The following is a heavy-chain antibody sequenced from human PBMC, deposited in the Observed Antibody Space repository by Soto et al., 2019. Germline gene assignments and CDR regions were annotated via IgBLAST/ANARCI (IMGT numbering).Heavy chain of an antibody. Sequence: EVQVVESGGGLVKPGGSLRLSCAASGFTFSNAWMSWVRLAPGKGLEWVGRIKSKTDGGTTDYVAPVTGRCTISRDDSKDTLYLQMNSLKTDDTSVYYGTSSGYSYAYFRNWCQGTLVTVSS. D-gene: IGHD5-18*01. CDR3: TSSGYSYAYFRN. CDR1: GFTFSNAW. J-gene: IGHJ4*02. CDR2: IKSKTDGGTT. V-gene: IGHV3-15*01.